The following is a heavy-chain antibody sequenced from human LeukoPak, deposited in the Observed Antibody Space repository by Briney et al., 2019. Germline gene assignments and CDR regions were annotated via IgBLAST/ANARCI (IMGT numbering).Heavy chain of an antibody. Sequence: SETLSLTCTVSGGSISSSTYYWDWIRQPPGKGLEWIGSIYYSGSTYYNPSLKSRVTISVDTSKNQFSLKLSSVNAADTAVYYCARGRGGGYDFWSGYYKSDYLDYYYYYMDVWGKGTTVTVSS. CDR1: GGSISSSTYY. J-gene: IGHJ6*03. CDR2: IYYSGST. D-gene: IGHD3-3*01. V-gene: IGHV4-39*07. CDR3: ARGRGGGYDFWSGYYKSDYLDYYYYYMDV.